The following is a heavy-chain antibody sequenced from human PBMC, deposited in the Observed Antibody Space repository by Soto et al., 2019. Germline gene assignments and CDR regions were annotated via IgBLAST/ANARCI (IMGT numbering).Heavy chain of an antibody. CDR3: AKDSRIAAANYLYYYYGMDV. D-gene: IGHD6-13*01. J-gene: IGHJ6*02. V-gene: IGHV3-23*01. Sequence: AGGSLRLSCAASGFTFSSYAMSWVRQAPGKGLEWVSAISGSGGSTYYADSVKGRFTISRDNSKNTLYLQMNSLRAEDTAVYYCAKDSRIAAANYLYYYYGMDVWGQGTTVTVSS. CDR1: GFTFSSYA. CDR2: ISGSGGST.